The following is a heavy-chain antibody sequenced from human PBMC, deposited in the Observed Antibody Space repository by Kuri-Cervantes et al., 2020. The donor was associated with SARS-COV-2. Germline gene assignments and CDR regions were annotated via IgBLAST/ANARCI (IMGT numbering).Heavy chain of an antibody. CDR1: GGSISSSNW. CDR2: IYHSGST. Sequence: SETPSLTCAASGGSISSSNWWSWVRQPPGKGLEWIGEIYHSGSTNYNPSLKSRVTISVDTSKNQFSLKLSSVTAADTAVYYCARTYYYDSSARYWGQGTLVTVSS. CDR3: ARTYYYDSSARY. D-gene: IGHD3-22*01. J-gene: IGHJ4*02. V-gene: IGHV4-4*02.